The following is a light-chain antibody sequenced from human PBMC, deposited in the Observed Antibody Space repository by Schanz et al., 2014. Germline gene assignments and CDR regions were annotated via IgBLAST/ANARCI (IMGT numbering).Light chain of an antibody. CDR3: QQYNSWPRT. V-gene: IGKV3-15*01. CDR1: QSVDRN. CDR2: GAS. Sequence: EIVLTQSPGTLSLSPGERGTISCRASQSVDRNYFAWYQQRPGQAPRLLIYGASTRATGFPVRFSGSGSGTDFTLTISSLQSEDFAVYYCQQYNSWPRTFGQGTKVEIK. J-gene: IGKJ1*01.